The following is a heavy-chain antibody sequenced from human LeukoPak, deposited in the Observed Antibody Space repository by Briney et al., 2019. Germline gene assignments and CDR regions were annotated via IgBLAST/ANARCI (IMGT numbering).Heavy chain of an antibody. CDR2: IIPIFGTA. CDR3: ARDRSSSSWYSDFDY. Sequence: ASVKVSCKASGGTFSSYAISWVRQAPGQGLEWMGRIIPIFGTANYAQKFQGRVTITTDESTSTAYMELSSLRSEDTAVYYCARDRSSSSWYSDFDYWGQGTLVTVSS. D-gene: IGHD6-13*01. V-gene: IGHV1-69*05. J-gene: IGHJ4*02. CDR1: GGTFSSYA.